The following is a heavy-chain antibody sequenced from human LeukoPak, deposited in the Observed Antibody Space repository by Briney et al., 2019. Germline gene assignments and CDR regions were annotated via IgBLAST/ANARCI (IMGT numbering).Heavy chain of an antibody. D-gene: IGHD2-15*01. CDR1: GFTFSSYA. V-gene: IGHV3-21*01. Sequence: PGGSLRLSCAASGFTFSSYAMNWVRQAPGKGLEWVSSISSSSTYIYYADSLKGRFTISRDSAKNSLFLQMNSLGAEDTAVYYCARTSSLTPTPSFDYWGQGTLVAVSS. J-gene: IGHJ4*02. CDR3: ARTSSLTPTPSFDY. CDR2: ISSSSTYI.